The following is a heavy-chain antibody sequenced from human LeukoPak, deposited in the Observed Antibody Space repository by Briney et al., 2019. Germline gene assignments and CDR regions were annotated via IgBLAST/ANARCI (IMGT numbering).Heavy chain of an antibody. CDR2: ISWNSGSI. CDR3: AKARLRYFDWLCFDY. CDR1: GFTFDDYA. D-gene: IGHD3-9*01. J-gene: IGHJ4*02. V-gene: IGHV3-9*01. Sequence: GGSLRLSCAASGFTFDDYAMHWVRQASGKGLEWVSGISWNSGSIGYADSVKGRFTISRDNAKNSLYLQMNSLRAEDTALYYCAKARLRYFDWLCFDYWGQGTLVTVSS.